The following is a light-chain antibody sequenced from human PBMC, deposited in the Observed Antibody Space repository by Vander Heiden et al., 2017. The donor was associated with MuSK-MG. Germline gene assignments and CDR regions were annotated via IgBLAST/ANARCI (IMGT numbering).Light chain of an antibody. CDR2: DAS. CDR1: QSIVTW. V-gene: IGKV1-5*01. J-gene: IGKJ1*01. CDR3: QQDHIYSRT. Sequence: DIQMTQSPSTLSASIGDRVTFTCRASQSIVTWLAWYQQKPGKAPKLLIYDASTLESGVPSRFRGSGSGTEFTLTISSLQPDDFATYYCQQDHIYSRTFGQGTKVEIK.